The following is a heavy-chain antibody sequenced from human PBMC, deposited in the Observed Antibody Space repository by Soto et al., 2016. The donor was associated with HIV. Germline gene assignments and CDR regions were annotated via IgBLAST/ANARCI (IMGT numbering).Heavy chain of an antibody. CDR1: GGSISSDSYS. D-gene: IGHD3-10*01. CDR3: ASHLVVLWFGIFTNWFDP. CDR2: STIVGTP. J-gene: IGHJ5*02. Sequence: QLQLQESGPGLVKPSETLSLTCTVSGGSISSDSYSWGWIRQPPGKGWSGLGVSTIVGTPTTNPSLKSRSHLFPRHVQEPVLPEAELCDRRRHGCLYCASHLVVLWFGIFTNWFDPCRQGPWSPS. V-gene: IGHV4-39*01.